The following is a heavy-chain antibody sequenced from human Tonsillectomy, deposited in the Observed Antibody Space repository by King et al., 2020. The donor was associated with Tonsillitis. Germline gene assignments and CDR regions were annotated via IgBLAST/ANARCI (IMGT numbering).Heavy chain of an antibody. CDR2: SSGSVGGT. J-gene: IGHJ3*02. D-gene: IGHD3-22*01. V-gene: IGHV3-23*04. CDR3: AAPYYYDSSGMSTHAFDI. Sequence: VQLVEAGGGLVQPGGSLRLSCAASGFTFSSYAMSWVRQAPGKGLAWVSASSGSVGGTYYATPGKGRFTNSGDNSNNTLYLQMNSLRAEDTAVYYCAAPYYYDSSGMSTHAFDIWGQGTMVTVSS. CDR1: GFTFSSYA.